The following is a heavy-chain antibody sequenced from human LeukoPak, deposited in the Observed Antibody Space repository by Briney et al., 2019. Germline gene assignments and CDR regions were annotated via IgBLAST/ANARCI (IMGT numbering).Heavy chain of an antibody. CDR3: ARDYLKYTYGYVADT. V-gene: IGHV3-30-3*01. CDR1: GFTFSSFA. Sequence: PGGSLRLSCAASGFTFSSFAMTWVRQAPGKGLEWVAVISFDGNSEYYADSVQGRFTLSRDNSRNTLFLQMRSLGTEDTALYYCARDYLKYTYGYVADTWGQGTLVTVSS. J-gene: IGHJ4*02. CDR2: ISFDGNSE. D-gene: IGHD5-18*01.